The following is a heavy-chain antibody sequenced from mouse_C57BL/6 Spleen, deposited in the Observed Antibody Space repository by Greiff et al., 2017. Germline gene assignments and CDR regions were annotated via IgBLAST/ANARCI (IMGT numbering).Heavy chain of an antibody. Sequence: VQLKQPGAELVRPGTSVKLSCKASGYTFTSYWMHWVKQRPGQGLEWIGVIDPSDSYTNYNQKFKGKATLTVDTSSSTAYMQLSSLTSEDSAVYYCARAVVEPIFDYWGQGTTLTVSS. J-gene: IGHJ2*01. D-gene: IGHD1-1*01. CDR1: GYTFTSYW. CDR2: IDPSDSYT. CDR3: ARAVVEPIFDY. V-gene: IGHV1-59*01.